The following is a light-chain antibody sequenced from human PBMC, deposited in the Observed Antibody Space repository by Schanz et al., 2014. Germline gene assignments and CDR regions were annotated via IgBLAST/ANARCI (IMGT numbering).Light chain of an antibody. CDR1: SSDVGVYNY. V-gene: IGLV2-14*03. CDR2: DVS. J-gene: IGLJ3*02. Sequence: QSVLTQPASVSGSPGQSITISCTGTSSDVGVYNYVSWYQQLPGKAPKLMIYDVSNRPSGVSNRFSGSKSGNTASLTISGLQAEDEADYYCSSYTSSSFWVFGGGTKLTVL. CDR3: SSYTSSSFWV.